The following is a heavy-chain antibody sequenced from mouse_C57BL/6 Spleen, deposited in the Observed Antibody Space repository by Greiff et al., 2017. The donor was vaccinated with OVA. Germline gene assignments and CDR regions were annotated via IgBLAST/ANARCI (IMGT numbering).Heavy chain of an antibody. Sequence: VQLQESGAELVKPGASVQLSCKASGYTFTSYWMHWVKQRPGQGLEWIGMIHPNSGSTNYNEKFKSKARLTVDKSSSTAYMQLSSLTSEDSAVYYCAKTAQATCAYWGQGTLVTVSA. CDR3: AKTAQATCAY. CDR1: GYTFTSYW. V-gene: IGHV1-64*01. CDR2: IHPNSGST. J-gene: IGHJ3*01. D-gene: IGHD3-2*02.